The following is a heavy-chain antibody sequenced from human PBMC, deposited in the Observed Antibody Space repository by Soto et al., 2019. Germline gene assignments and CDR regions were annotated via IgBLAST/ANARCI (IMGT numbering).Heavy chain of an antibody. CDR1: GTSITSNNYY. D-gene: IGHD2-21*02. Sequence: PSETLSLTCTVSGTSITSNNYYWGWIRQPPGKGLEWIAYIYYSGNTYYNPSLKSRVTISVDTSKNQFSLKLSSVTAADTAVYYCARDLWGYCGTDCYPLDVWGQGTTVTVS. CDR3: ARDLWGYCGTDCYPLDV. V-gene: IGHV4-61*01. CDR2: IYYSGNT. J-gene: IGHJ6*02.